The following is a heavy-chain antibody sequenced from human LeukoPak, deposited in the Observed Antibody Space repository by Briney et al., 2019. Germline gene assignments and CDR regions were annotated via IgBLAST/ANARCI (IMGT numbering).Heavy chain of an antibody. J-gene: IGHJ3*02. V-gene: IGHV1-69*13. D-gene: IGHD6-13*01. CDR2: IIPIFGTA. CDR3: ARDLQQLVSNAFDI. CDR1: GGTFSSYA. Sequence: ASVKVSCKASGGTFSSYAISWVRRAPGQGLEWMGGIIPIFGTANYAQKFQGRVTITADESTSTAYMELSSLRSEDTAVYYCARDLQQLVSNAFDIWGQGTMVTVSS.